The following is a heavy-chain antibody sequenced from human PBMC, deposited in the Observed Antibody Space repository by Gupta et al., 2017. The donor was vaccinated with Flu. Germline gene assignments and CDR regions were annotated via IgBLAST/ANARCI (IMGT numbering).Heavy chain of an antibody. V-gene: IGHV3-49*04. CDR1: GFSFGDYA. D-gene: IGHD3-22*01. Sequence: EVQLVESGGGLVQPGRSLRLSCTASGFSFGDYAMTWVRQVPGKGLEWVGFIRSNVYGGTTEYAAAVKGRLIISRDDSKSIAYLQMNNVKTEDTAVYYCARDSSGYYYYLDNWGQGTLVTVSS. CDR2: IRSNVYGGTT. J-gene: IGHJ4*02. CDR3: ARDSSGYYYYLDN.